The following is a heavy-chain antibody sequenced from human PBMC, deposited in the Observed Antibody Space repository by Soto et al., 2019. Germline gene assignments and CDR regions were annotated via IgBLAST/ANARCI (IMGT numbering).Heavy chain of an antibody. CDR1: GFTFSRNT. CDR2: ITSSGSYV. Sequence: GGSLRLSCVTSGFTFSRNTMNWVRQAPGKGLEWVASITSSGSYVYYADSVKGRFSASRDNAKNSLSLQMDSLRPDDTAIYFCVKDQGIEAMDVWGQGTTVTVSS. J-gene: IGHJ6*02. CDR3: VKDQGIEAMDV. D-gene: IGHD3-3*02. V-gene: IGHV3-21*01.